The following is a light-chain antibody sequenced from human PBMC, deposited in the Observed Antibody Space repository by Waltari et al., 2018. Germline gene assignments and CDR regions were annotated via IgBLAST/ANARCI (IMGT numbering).Light chain of an antibody. V-gene: IGLV3-1*01. J-gene: IGLJ2*01. Sequence: SYELIQPASVSVSPGQTASINCSGHKLGDKYACWFQQKPGQSPILVIYQDNKRPSGIPERFSGSNSGDTSTLTISGTQPMDEADYYCQTWDSGTVLFGGGTELTVL. CDR3: QTWDSGTVL. CDR1: KLGDKY. CDR2: QDN.